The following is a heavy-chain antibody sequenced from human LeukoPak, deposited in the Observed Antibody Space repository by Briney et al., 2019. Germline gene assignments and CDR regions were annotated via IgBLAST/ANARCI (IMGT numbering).Heavy chain of an antibody. V-gene: IGHV3-13*01. D-gene: IGHD2-15*01. J-gene: IGHJ6*02. CDR1: GFTFSSYD. CDR2: IGTAGDT. CDR3: ARGYCSGGSCYSGVYYYYGMDV. Sequence: GGSLRLSCAASGFTFSSYDMHWVRQVTGKGLEWASAIGTAGDTYYPGSVKGRFTISRENAKNSLYLQMNSLRAGDTAVYYCARGYCSGGSCYSGVYYYYGMDVWGQGTTVTVSS.